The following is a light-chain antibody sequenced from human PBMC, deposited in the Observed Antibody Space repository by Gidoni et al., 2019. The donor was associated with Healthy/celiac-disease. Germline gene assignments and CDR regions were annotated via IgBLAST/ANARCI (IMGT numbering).Light chain of an antibody. CDR2: DAS. CDR3: RQANNSTLT. V-gene: IGKV1D-12*01. Sequence: QLTQPPSSVLASVGDRVTITSRASQGISSWLVCYQQKPGKAPKLLIYDASSLQKGVPSRMSSSRSGTDFTLTISSLQPEDFATYYCRQANNSTLTFGGGTKVEIK. J-gene: IGKJ4*01. CDR1: QGISSW.